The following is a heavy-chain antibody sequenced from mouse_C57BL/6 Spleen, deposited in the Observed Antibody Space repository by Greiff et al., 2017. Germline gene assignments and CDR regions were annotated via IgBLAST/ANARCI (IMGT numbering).Heavy chain of an antibody. CDR3: AKIAWFAY. V-gene: IGHV5-17*01. CDR1: GFTFSDYG. CDR2: ISGGSSTI. J-gene: IGHJ3*01. Sequence: EVHLVESGGGLVKPGGSLKLSCAASGFTFSDYGMHWVRQAPEKVLEWVAYISGGSSTIYYAATVKGRFTISRDNAKNTLFLQMTSLRSEDTAMYSCAKIAWFAYWGQGTLVTVSA.